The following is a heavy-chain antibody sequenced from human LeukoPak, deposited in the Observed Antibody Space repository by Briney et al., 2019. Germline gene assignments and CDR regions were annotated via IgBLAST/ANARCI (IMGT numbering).Heavy chain of an antibody. CDR2: IIPIFGTA. D-gene: IGHD3-22*01. J-gene: IGHJ4*02. CDR3: ARVHRPYYDSSGYWAFDY. V-gene: IGHV1-69*13. CDR1: GGTFSSYA. Sequence: SVKVSCKASGGTFSSYAISWVRQAPGQGLEWMGGIIPIFGTANYAQKFQGRVTITADESTSTAYMELSSLRSEDTAVYYCARVHRPYYDSSGYWAFDYWGQGTLVTVSS.